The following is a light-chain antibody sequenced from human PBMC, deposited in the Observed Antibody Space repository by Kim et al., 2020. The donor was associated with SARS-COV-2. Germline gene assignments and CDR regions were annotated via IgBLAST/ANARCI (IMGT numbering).Light chain of an antibody. V-gene: IGKV3-15*01. CDR1: QSVTSN. CDR3: QQYNNRPLT. CDR2: DVS. J-gene: IGKJ4*01. Sequence: EIVMTQSPATLSVSPGERVTLSCRVSQSVTSNLAWYQQKPGQAPRLLIYDVSTRATGIPAKFSGSGSGTEFTLTISSLQSEDFVVYYCQQYNNRPLTFGGGTKVEIK.